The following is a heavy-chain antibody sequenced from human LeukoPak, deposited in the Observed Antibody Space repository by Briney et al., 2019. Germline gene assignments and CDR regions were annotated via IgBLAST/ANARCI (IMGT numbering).Heavy chain of an antibody. J-gene: IGHJ6*03. Sequence: SETLSLTCTVSGGSISSYYWSWIRQPPGKGLEWIGYIYYSGSTNYNPSLKSRVTISVDTSKNQFSLKLSSVTAADTAVYYCARDQGYYYGSGSYYPYYYYMDVWGKGTTVTISS. CDR3: ARDQGYYYGSGSYYPYYYYMDV. CDR2: IYYSGST. V-gene: IGHV4-59*01. D-gene: IGHD3-10*01. CDR1: GGSISSYY.